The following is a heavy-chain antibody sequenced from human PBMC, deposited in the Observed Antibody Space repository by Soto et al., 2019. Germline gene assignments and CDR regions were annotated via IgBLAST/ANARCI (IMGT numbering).Heavy chain of an antibody. V-gene: IGHV1-69*01. Sequence: QVQLVQSGAEVKKPGSSVKVSCKASGGTFSNYSINWVRQAPGQGLQWMGGIIPMFGKPDYAQTCQGRVTITADESTTTAYMALSSLRSEDTAEYYCARAMIVADPRDGYSYCGLDVWGQGTTVTVSS. J-gene: IGHJ6*02. CDR3: ARAMIVADPRDGYSYCGLDV. CDR1: GGTFSNYS. CDR2: IIPMFGKP. D-gene: IGHD5-12*01.